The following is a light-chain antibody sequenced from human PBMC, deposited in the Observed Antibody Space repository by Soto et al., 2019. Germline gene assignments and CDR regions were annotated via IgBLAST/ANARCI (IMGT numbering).Light chain of an antibody. CDR2: DAS. CDR3: QQFSSYPLT. CDR1: QTVRNNY. J-gene: IGKJ4*01. V-gene: IGKV3-20*01. Sequence: EFLLTQSPGTLSLSPGERATLSCRASQTVRNNYLAWYQQEPGQAPRLLIYDASSRATGIPDRFSGGGSGTDFTLTISRLEPEDFAVYYCQQFSSYPLTFGGGTMVDVK.